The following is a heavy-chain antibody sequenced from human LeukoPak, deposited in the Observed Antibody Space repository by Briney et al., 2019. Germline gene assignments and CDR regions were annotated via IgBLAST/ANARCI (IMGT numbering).Heavy chain of an antibody. D-gene: IGHD1-26*01. J-gene: IGHJ4*02. CDR1: GFTFSGHF. Sequence: GRSLRLSCSASGFTFSGHFMHWVRQAPGKGLEYVSSISINGDKTYYAESVKGRFTISRDNSKNTLYLQLSSLRVEDTAVYYCIKDRIGTWSFDHWGQGTLLTVSS. CDR2: ISINGDKT. CDR3: IKDRIGTWSFDH. V-gene: IGHV3-64D*06.